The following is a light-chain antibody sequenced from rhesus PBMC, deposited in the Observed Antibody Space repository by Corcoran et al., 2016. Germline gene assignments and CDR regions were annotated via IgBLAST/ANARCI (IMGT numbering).Light chain of an antibody. Sequence: DIKMTQSPSSLSASVGDRVTITCRVSQGITNDLAWYQQKPGETPKLLIYEASSLQSGISSRFSGIGSRTDFTLTISSLQSEDFATYYCKHYYSLPPTFGQGTKVGIK. CDR1: QGITND. CDR2: EAS. CDR3: KHYYSLPPT. J-gene: IGKJ1*01. V-gene: IGKV1-21*01.